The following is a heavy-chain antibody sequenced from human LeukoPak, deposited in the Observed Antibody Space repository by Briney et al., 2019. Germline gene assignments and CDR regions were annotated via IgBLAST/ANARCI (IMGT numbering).Heavy chain of an antibody. V-gene: IGHV3-7*01. Sequence: GGSLRLSCAASGVTLSRYWMNWVRQAPGKGLEWVANINQDGSEKYYVDSVKGRFTISRDNAKNSLHLQMNGLRAEDTAVYYCASKLGYCSGGSCYSGYWGQGTLVTVSS. CDR1: GVTLSRYW. D-gene: IGHD2-15*01. CDR2: INQDGSEK. CDR3: ASKLGYCSGGSCYSGY. J-gene: IGHJ4*02.